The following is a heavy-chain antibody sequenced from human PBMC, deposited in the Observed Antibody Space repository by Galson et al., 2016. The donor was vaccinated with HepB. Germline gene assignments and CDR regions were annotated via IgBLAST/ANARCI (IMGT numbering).Heavy chain of an antibody. Sequence: SLRLSCAVPGVLFSGYSMHWLRRAPGKGLQGVAVITHDGSQKYSVDSGKGRFTISRDNSKHTPYLHMNSLRPEDPAVYYCARIGHEYSFGNGLDYWGQGTLVTVSS. CDR2: ITHDGSQK. CDR3: ARIGHEYSFGNGLDY. J-gene: IGHJ4*02. CDR1: GVLFSGYS. D-gene: IGHD3-3*01. V-gene: IGHV3-30*04.